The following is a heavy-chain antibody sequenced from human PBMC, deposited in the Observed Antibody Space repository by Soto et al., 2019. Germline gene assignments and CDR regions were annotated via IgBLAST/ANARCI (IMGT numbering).Heavy chain of an antibody. J-gene: IGHJ4*02. Sequence: SQTLSLPCAISGDSVSSNSAAWNWIRQSPSRGLEWLGRTYYRSKWYNDYAVSVKSRITINPDTSKNQFSLQLNSVTPEDTAVYYCARTDYDSSGYYYHLFDYWGQGTLVTVSS. CDR3: ARTDYDSSGYYYHLFDY. CDR2: TYYRSKWYN. D-gene: IGHD3-22*01. V-gene: IGHV6-1*01. CDR1: GDSVSSNSAA.